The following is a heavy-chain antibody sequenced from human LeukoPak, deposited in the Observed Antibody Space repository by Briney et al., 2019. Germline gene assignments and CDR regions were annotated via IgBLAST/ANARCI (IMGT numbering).Heavy chain of an antibody. CDR1: GFTFSSYS. J-gene: IGHJ4*02. V-gene: IGHV3-21*01. D-gene: IGHD6-19*01. CDR2: ISSSSSYI. CDR3: ARDYSSGWYYFDY. Sequence: GGSLGLSCAASGFTFSSYSMNWVRQAPGKGLEWVSSISSSSSYIYYADSVKGRFTISRDNAKNSLYLQMNSLRAEDTAVYYCARDYSSGWYYFDYWGQGTLVTVSS.